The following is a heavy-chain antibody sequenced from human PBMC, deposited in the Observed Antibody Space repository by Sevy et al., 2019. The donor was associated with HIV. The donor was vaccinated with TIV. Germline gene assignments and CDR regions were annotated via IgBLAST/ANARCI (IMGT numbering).Heavy chain of an antibody. Sequence: GGSLRLSCAASGFSFSSYEMNWVRQAPGKGLEWVSSISQSGDTTYYSDSVKGRFTISRDNAKNSLYLQMSSLRAEDTAVYYCARKMELLVPDYWGQGTLVTVSS. CDR1: GFSFSSYE. D-gene: IGHD2-21*02. CDR3: ARKMELLVPDY. J-gene: IGHJ4*02. V-gene: IGHV3-48*03. CDR2: ISQSGDTT.